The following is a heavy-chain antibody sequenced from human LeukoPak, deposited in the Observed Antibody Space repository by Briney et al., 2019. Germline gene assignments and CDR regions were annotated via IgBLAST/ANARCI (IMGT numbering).Heavy chain of an antibody. V-gene: IGHV4-38-2*02. J-gene: IGHJ4*02. CDR1: GYSISSGYY. CDR3: ARALSGAFDY. CDR2: IYHSGST. D-gene: IGHD7-27*01. Sequence: SETLSLTCTVSGYSISSGYYWGWIRQPPGKGLEWTGSIYHSGSTYYNPSLKSRVTISVDTSKNQFSLKLSSVTAADTAVYYCARALSGAFDYWGQGTLVTVSS.